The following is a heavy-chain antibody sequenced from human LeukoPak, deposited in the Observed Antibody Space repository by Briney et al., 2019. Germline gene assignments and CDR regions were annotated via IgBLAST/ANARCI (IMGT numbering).Heavy chain of an antibody. V-gene: IGHV4-39*01. Sequence: SETLSLTCTVSGVSISSSSYYWGWIRQPPGKGLEWIGTIYYSGSTYYNPSLKSRVTISVDTSKNQFSLKLSSVTAADTAVYYCARLSPYYGAYYFDYWGQGTLVTVSS. CDR2: IYYSGST. CDR3: ARLSPYYGAYYFDY. CDR1: GVSISSSSYY. J-gene: IGHJ4*02. D-gene: IGHD4-17*01.